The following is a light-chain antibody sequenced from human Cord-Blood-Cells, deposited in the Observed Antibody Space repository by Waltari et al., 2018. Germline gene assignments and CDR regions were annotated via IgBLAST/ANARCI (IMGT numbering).Light chain of an antibody. J-gene: IGKJ1*01. CDR3: QQRSNWWT. CDR2: HAS. CDR1: QSVSSY. V-gene: IGKV3-11*01. Sequence: EIVFTQSPATLSLSPGERATLSCRASQSVSSYLAWSLQKPGQATRLPIYHASNRATGIPARFSGSGSGTDFTLTISSLEPEDFAVYYCQQRSNWWTFGQGTKVEIK.